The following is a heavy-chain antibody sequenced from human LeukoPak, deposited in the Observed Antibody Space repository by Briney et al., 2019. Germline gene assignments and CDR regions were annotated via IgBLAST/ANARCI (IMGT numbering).Heavy chain of an antibody. CDR3: SRGVGSGFPYYFDS. V-gene: IGHV4-59*11. CDR1: ADSLRSHY. D-gene: IGHD6-19*01. J-gene: IGHJ4*02. CDR2: VNFGGNT. Sequence: SETLSLICSVSADSLRSHYWNWIRQPPGGGLEWIASVNFGGNTNYNPSLKSRVSILMDTSKNQFSLHMSPVTAADTAFYLCSRGVGSGFPYYFDSWGQGILVTVSS.